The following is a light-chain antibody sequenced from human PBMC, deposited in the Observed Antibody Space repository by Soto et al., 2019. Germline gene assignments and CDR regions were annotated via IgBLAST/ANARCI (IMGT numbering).Light chain of an antibody. V-gene: IGKV3-20*01. Sequence: EIVLTQSPGTLSLSPGERATLSCRASQSVTSSFLAWYQQKPGQAPRLLIYGASSRATGIPDRFSGSGSGTDFTLTISTLEPEDCAVYYCQQYGSSPNTFGQGTKLEIK. CDR1: QSVTSSF. CDR3: QQYGSSPNT. J-gene: IGKJ2*01. CDR2: GAS.